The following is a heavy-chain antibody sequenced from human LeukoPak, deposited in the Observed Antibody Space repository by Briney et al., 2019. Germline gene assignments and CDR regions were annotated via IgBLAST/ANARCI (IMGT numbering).Heavy chain of an antibody. D-gene: IGHD6-19*01. CDR2: INSGGSAI. Sequence: GGSLRLSCAASGFSFSSYRMNWVRQAPGKGLEWLSYINSGGSAIYYADSVKGRFTISRDNAKNVLYLQMNSLRAEDTAVYYCVRDGWLDYWGRGTLVTVSS. CDR1: GFSFSSYR. V-gene: IGHV3-48*03. J-gene: IGHJ4*02. CDR3: VRDGWLDY.